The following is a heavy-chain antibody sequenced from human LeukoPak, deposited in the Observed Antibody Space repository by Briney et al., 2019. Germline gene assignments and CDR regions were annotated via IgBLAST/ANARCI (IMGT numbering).Heavy chain of an antibody. V-gene: IGHV3-21*01. CDR2: ITSSGTYI. Sequence: GGSLRLSCAASGFTFSSYAMSWVRQAPGRALEWVSSITSSGTYIFYADSVKGRFTISRDNAKNSLYLQMNSLGPEDTAVYYCARDPYSGNYGNYYYYYMDVWGKGTTVTISS. CDR3: ARDPYSGNYGNYYYYYMDV. CDR1: GFTFSSYA. J-gene: IGHJ6*03. D-gene: IGHD1-26*01.